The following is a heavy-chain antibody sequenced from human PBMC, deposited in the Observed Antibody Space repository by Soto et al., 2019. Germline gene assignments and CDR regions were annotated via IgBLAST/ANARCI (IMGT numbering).Heavy chain of an antibody. V-gene: IGHV3-23*01. CDR1: GFTFSSYA. D-gene: IGHD2-2*01. CDR2: ISGSGGST. Sequence: GGCLRLSCAASGFTFSSYAMSWVRQAPGKGLEWVSAISGSGGSTYYADSVKGRFTISRDNSKNTLYLQMNSLRAEDTAVYYCAKNHQLLSDYYYYMDVWGKGTTVTVSS. J-gene: IGHJ6*03. CDR3: AKNHQLLSDYYYYMDV.